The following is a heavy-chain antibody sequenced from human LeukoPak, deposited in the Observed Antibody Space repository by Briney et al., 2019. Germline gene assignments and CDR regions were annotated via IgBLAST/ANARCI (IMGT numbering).Heavy chain of an antibody. CDR2: ISSGSHRI. J-gene: IGHJ4*02. V-gene: IGHV3-48*04. Sequence: PGGSLRLSCVVSGFTFDTYSMNWVRQAPGKGLEWVSYISSGSHRIFYADSVKGRFTISRDNAKNSLYLQMNSLRAEDTALYYCARVASNYDFDCWGQGTLVTVSS. CDR3: ARVASNYDFDC. D-gene: IGHD4-11*01. CDR1: GFTFDTYS.